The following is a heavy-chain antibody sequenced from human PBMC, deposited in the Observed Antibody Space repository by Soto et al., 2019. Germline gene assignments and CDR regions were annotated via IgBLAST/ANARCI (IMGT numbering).Heavy chain of an antibody. V-gene: IGHV3-7*03. J-gene: IGHJ4*02. Sequence: GGSLRLSCAGSGLTFRNDWLSWVRQAPGKGPEWVASIKYDGSEKYYVDSVEGRFTVSRDNAKNSLSMHLNSLRADDTAVYYCVRDVGPITIFGEALSGYFDSWGQGTLVTVSS. CDR3: VRDVGPITIFGEALSGYFDS. CDR1: GLTFRNDW. D-gene: IGHD3-3*01. CDR2: IKYDGSEK.